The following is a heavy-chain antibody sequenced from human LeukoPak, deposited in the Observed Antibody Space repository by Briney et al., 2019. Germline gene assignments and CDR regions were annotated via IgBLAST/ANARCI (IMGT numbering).Heavy chain of an antibody. CDR2: IRGNGRST. J-gene: IGHJ1*01. CDR1: GFTFSSYS. Sequence: EGSLRLSCAASGFTFSSYSMSWVRQAPGKGLEWVSTIRGNGRSTDYADSVKGRFTISRDNSKNTLYLEMNSLRAEDTAVYYCAKLTDSNGYQYFHHWGQGTLVTVSS. CDR3: AKLTDSNGYQYFHH. D-gene: IGHD3-22*01. V-gene: IGHV3-23*01.